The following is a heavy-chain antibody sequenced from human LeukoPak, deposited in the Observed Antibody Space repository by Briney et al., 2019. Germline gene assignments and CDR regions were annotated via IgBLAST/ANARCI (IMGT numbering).Heavy chain of an antibody. Sequence: SQTPSLTCAISGDSVFSNSSWNWIRQSPSRGLEWLGRTYYRSNWYNDYGVSVKSRININPDTSKNLFSLQLSSVTPEDTAVYYCVRGGQGDGHSADEGFDIWGQGTMVTVS. D-gene: IGHD5-18*01. CDR2: TYYRSNWYN. CDR1: GDSVFSNSS. CDR3: VRGGQGDGHSADEGFDI. J-gene: IGHJ3*02. V-gene: IGHV6-1*01.